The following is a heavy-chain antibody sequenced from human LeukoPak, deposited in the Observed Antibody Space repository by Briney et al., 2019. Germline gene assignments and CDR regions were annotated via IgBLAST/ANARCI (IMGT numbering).Heavy chain of an antibody. Sequence: GASVKVSCKASGGSFSSYAISWVRQAPGQGLEWMGGIIPIFGAPEYAQKFQGRVTISADKSTSTAYMELSSLRSEDTAVYYRARPREDIVVVPAVEYYYYGMDVWGQGTTVTVSS. CDR3: ARPREDIVVVPAVEYYYYGMDV. D-gene: IGHD2-2*01. CDR1: GGSFSSYA. J-gene: IGHJ6*02. V-gene: IGHV1-69*06. CDR2: IIPIFGAP.